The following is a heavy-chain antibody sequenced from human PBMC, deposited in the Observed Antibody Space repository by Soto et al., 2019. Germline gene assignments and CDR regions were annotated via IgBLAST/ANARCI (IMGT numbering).Heavy chain of an antibody. CDR1: GFTFSSYS. J-gene: IGHJ6*02. CDR3: ARDMVGATTHYYYGMDV. CDR2: ISSSSSTI. D-gene: IGHD1-26*01. V-gene: IGHV3-48*02. Sequence: VQLVESGGGLVQPGGSLRLSCAASGFTFSSYSMNWVRQAPGKGLEWVSYISSSSSTIYYADSVKGRFTISRDNAKNSLYLQMNSLRDEDTAVYYCARDMVGATTHYYYGMDVWGQGTTVTVSS.